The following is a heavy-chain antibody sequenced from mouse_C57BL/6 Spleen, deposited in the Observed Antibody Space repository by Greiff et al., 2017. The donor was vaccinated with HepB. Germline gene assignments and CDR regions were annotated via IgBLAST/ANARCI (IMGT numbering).Heavy chain of an antibody. CDR2: ISGGGGNT. D-gene: IGHD2-13*01. Sequence: EVQLVESGGGLVKPGGSLKLSCAASGFTFSSYTMSWVRQTPEKRLEWVATISGGGGNTYYPDSVKGRFTISRDNAKNTLYLQMSSLRSEDTALYYCARHKGLTGFDYWGQGTTLTVSS. V-gene: IGHV5-9*01. CDR3: ARHKGLTGFDY. J-gene: IGHJ2*01. CDR1: GFTFSSYT.